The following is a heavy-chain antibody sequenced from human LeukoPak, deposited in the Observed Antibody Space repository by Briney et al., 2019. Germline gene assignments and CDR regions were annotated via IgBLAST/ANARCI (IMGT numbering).Heavy chain of an antibody. CDR1: GGSFSGHY. J-gene: IGHJ3*02. D-gene: IGHD6-13*01. V-gene: IGHV4-59*10. CDR2: VYSSGST. Sequence: SETLSLTCAVYGGSFSGHYWSWIRQPPGKGLEWIGRVYSSGSTDYNPSLKSRVSMSVDTSRNQFSLRLSSMTAADTALYYCARGYKPASGKDGAFDIWGQGTMVTVSS. CDR3: ARGYKPASGKDGAFDI.